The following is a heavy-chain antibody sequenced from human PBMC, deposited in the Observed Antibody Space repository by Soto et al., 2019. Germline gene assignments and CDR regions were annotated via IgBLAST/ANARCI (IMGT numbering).Heavy chain of an antibody. D-gene: IGHD2-2*01. Sequence: QLQLQESGPGLVKPSETLSLTCTVSGGSISSSSYYWGWIRQPPGKGLEWIGSIFYSGSTYYNPSLKSRVTISVDTSKNQFSLKLSSVTAADTAVYYCASHQGGYCSSTSCYVWDYWGQGTLVTVSS. CDR2: IFYSGST. CDR3: ASHQGGYCSSTSCYVWDY. V-gene: IGHV4-39*01. CDR1: GGSISSSSYY. J-gene: IGHJ4*02.